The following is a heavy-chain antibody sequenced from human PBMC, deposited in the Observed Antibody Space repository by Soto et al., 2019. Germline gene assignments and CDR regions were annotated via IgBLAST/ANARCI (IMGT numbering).Heavy chain of an antibody. J-gene: IGHJ6*02. CDR2: IIPIFGTA. D-gene: IGHD1-7*01. Sequence: QVQLVQSGAEVKKPGSSVKVSCKASGGTFSSYAISWVRQAPGQGLEWMGGIIPIFGTANYAQKFQGRVTITADESTSTAYMELSSLRSEATAVYYCAGGVELRIDYYYGMDVWGQGTTVTVSS. CDR3: AGGVELRIDYYYGMDV. V-gene: IGHV1-69*01. CDR1: GGTFSSYA.